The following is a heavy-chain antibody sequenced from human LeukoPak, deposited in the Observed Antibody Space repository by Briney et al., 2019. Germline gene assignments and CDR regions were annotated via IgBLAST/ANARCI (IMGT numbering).Heavy chain of an antibody. CDR2: ISSSSSTI. Sequence: GGSLRLSCAASGFTFSSYGMNWVRQAPGKGLEWVSYISSSSSTIYYADSVKGRFTISRDNAKNSLYLQMNSLRAEDTAVYYCAREEVARGFDYWGQGTLVTVSS. CDR3: AREEVARGFDY. D-gene: IGHD5-12*01. V-gene: IGHV3-48*01. CDR1: GFTFSSYG. J-gene: IGHJ4*02.